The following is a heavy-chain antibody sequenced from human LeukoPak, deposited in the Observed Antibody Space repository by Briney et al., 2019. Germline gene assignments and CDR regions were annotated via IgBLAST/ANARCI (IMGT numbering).Heavy chain of an antibody. Sequence: SETLSLTCTVSGGXMSSYYCSWIRQPPGEGLQWIGYTYYSGNTNYNPSLKSRVTISVDTSKNQFSLKVSSVTAADTAVYYCARVFHDSSGYPLDYWGQGTLVTVSS. J-gene: IGHJ4*02. V-gene: IGHV4-59*01. CDR2: TYYSGNT. CDR1: GGXMSSYY. CDR3: ARVFHDSSGYPLDY. D-gene: IGHD3-22*01.